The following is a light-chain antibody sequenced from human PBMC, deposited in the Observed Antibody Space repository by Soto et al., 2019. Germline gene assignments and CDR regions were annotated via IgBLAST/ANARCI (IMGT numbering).Light chain of an antibody. J-gene: IGKJ3*01. CDR2: GAS. V-gene: IGKV3-20*01. Sequence: EIVLTQSPGTLSLSPGERATLSCRASQSVSSSYLAWYQQKPGQAPRLLIYGASSRATGITDRFSGSGSGTDFTLTISRLEPEDFAVYYCQQSGSSPPTFGPGTKVDIK. CDR3: QQSGSSPPT. CDR1: QSVSSSY.